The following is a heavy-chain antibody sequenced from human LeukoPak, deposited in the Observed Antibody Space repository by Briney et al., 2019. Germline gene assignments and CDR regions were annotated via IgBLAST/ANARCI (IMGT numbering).Heavy chain of an antibody. V-gene: IGHV1-8*01. CDR3: ARVSSSTSWSVYYYYGMDV. J-gene: IGHJ6*02. CDR2: MSPNSGDT. CDR1: GYTFTTHD. D-gene: IGHD2-2*01. Sequence: ASVKVSCKASGYTFTTHDINWVRQATGQGLEWLGWMSPNSGDTGYAQKFQGRVTMTRDTSTSTAYMELSSLRSEDTAVYYCARVSSSTSWSVYYYYGMDVWGQGTTVTVSS.